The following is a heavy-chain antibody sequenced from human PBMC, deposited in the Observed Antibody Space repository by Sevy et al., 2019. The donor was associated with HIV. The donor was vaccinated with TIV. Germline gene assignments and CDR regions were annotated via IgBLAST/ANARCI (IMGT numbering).Heavy chain of an antibody. CDR3: ARDPRPLTTSSYFDY. V-gene: IGHV4-38-2*02. Sequence: SETLSLTCTVSGYSISSGYYWGWIRQPPGKGLEWIGNIYHSGSTYYNPSLKGRVTISVDTSNNQFSLKLSSVTAADTAVYICARDPRPLTTSSYFDYWGQGTLVTVSS. CDR2: IYHSGST. D-gene: IGHD2-2*01. J-gene: IGHJ4*02. CDR1: GYSISSGYY.